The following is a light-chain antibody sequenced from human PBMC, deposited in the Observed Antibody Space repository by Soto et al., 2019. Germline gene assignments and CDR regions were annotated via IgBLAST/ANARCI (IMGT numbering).Light chain of an antibody. CDR1: ISDVAGYNY. V-gene: IGLV2-14*01. J-gene: IGLJ7*01. Sequence: QSALTQPRSVSGSPGQSVTISCTGTISDVAGYNYVSWYQQHPGKAPKLMIYEVSNRPSGVSNRFSGSKSGNTASLTISGLQAEDEADYYCSSYTSSSTAVFGGGTQLTVL. CDR2: EVS. CDR3: SSYTSSSTAV.